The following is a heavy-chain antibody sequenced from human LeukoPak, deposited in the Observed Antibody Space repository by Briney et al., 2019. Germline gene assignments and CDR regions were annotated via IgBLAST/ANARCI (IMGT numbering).Heavy chain of an antibody. Sequence: PSETLSLTCTVSGGSISSYYWSWIRQPPGRGLEWIGYIYYSGSTNYNPSLKSRVTISVDTSKNQFSLKLSSVTAADTAVYYCAGASYDSSGVHWGQGTLVTVSS. J-gene: IGHJ4*02. V-gene: IGHV4-59*01. CDR1: GGSISSYY. CDR3: AGASYDSSGVH. D-gene: IGHD3-22*01. CDR2: IYYSGST.